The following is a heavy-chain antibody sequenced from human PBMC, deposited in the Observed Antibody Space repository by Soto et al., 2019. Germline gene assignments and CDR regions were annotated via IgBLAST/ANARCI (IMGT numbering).Heavy chain of an antibody. D-gene: IGHD4-17*01. CDR2: IIPIFGTA. CDR1: GGTXXXYA. CDR3: ASYVTTKGAFDY. Sequence: LVQSGAEVXXXGSSVKVSCKASGGTXXXYAISWVRQXXXXXLEWMGGIIPIFGTANYAQKFQGRVTITADKSTSTAYMELSSLRSEDTAVYYCASYVTTKGAFDYWGQGTLVTVSS. V-gene: IGHV1-69*06. J-gene: IGHJ4*02.